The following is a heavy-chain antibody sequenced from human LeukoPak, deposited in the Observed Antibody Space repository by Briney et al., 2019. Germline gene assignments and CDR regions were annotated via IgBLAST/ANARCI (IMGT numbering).Heavy chain of an antibody. CDR1: GFTVSSNY. Sequence: PGGSLRLSCAASGFTVSSNYMSWVRQAPGKGLEWVSVIYSGGSTYYADSVKGRFTISRDNSKNTLYLQMNSLRAEDTAVYYCARTLSLEWCIDYWGQGTLVTVSS. J-gene: IGHJ4*02. D-gene: IGHD2-8*01. CDR3: ARTLSLEWCIDY. CDR2: IYSGGST. V-gene: IGHV3-66*01.